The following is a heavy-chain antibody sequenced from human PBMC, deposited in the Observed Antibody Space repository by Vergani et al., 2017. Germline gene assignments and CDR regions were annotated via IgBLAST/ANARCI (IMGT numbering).Heavy chain of an antibody. J-gene: IGHJ3*02. D-gene: IGHD1-26*01. Sequence: QLQLQESGPGLVKPSETLSLTCTVSGGSISSSSYYWGWIRQPPGKGLEWIGSIYYSGNTYYHPSLNSRVTISVDTSKNQFSLKLSSVTAADTAVYYCGRDPLSGRHHKAFDIGGQGTMVTVSS. CDR2: IYYSGNT. CDR3: GRDPLSGRHHKAFDI. CDR1: GGSISSSSYY. V-gene: IGHV4-39*07.